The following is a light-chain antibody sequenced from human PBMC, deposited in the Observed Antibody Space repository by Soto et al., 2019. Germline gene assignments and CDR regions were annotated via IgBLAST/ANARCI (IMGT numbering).Light chain of an antibody. Sequence: QSVLTQPASVSGSPGQSITISCTGTSSDVGSHNLVSWYQHHPGTAPKLIIYEVTKRPSGVSNRFSASKSGNTASLTISGLQAEDDADYYCCSYAPTRNSYVFGSGTQLTVL. CDR2: EVT. V-gene: IGLV2-23*02. CDR1: SSDVGSHNL. J-gene: IGLJ1*01. CDR3: CSYAPTRNSYV.